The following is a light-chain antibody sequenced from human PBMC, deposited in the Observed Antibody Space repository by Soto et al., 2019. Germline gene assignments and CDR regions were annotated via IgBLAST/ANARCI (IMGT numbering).Light chain of an antibody. V-gene: IGKV1-17*01. CDR1: QGIRND. CDR2: AAS. J-gene: IGKJ4*01. CDR3: LQQSSYPPLT. Sequence: DIQMTQSPSSLSASVGDRVTITCRASQGIRNDLGWFQQNPGKAPNRLIYAASSLQSGVPSRFSGSEAGTEFTLTVSSLQPEDFATYYCLQQSSYPPLTFGGRTRVEIK.